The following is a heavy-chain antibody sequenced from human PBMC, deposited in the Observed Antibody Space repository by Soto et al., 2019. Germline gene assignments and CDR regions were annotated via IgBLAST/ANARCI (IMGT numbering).Heavy chain of an antibody. CDR2: IHHSGST. J-gene: IGHJ6*02. Sequence: PSETLSLTCVVSGGSISGTNWWTWVRQPPGKGLEWIGEIHHSGSTNYNPSLKSRVTISVDKSESQFSLKLTSVTAADTAVYYCARVRANLYGLDVWGQGPTVTVSS. CDR1: GGSISGTNW. V-gene: IGHV4-4*02. CDR3: ARVRANLYGLDV.